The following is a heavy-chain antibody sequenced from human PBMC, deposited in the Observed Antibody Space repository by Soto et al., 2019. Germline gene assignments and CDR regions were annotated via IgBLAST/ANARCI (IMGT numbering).Heavy chain of an antibody. CDR3: ARDGLLFSGPYRPSRFDS. Sequence: DVQLVESGGGLVQPGRSLRLSCAASGFKFSAYWMSWVRQAPGKGLEWVGNIKHDTSEAHYADSVKGRFTITRDNIKNFLFLQLNGLRSDDTASYYCARDGLLFSGPYRPSRFDSWGLGTLVTVSS. V-gene: IGHV3-7*03. D-gene: IGHD3-16*02. CDR2: IKHDTSEA. J-gene: IGHJ4*02. CDR1: GFKFSAYW.